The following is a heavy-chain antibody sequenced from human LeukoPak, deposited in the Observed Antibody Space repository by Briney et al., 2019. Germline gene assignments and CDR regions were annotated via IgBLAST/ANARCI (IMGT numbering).Heavy chain of an antibody. CDR1: GFTFSTYW. CDR2: IKQDGSEK. D-gene: IGHD6-13*01. Sequence: GGSLRLSCAASGFTFSTYWMTWVRQAPGKGLEWVADIKQDGSEKYYVDSVKGRFTISRDNAKNSLCLQMNSLGAEDTAVYYCARRGTSSSWAHFDYWGQGTLVTVSS. V-gene: IGHV3-7*05. CDR3: ARRGTSSSWAHFDY. J-gene: IGHJ4*02.